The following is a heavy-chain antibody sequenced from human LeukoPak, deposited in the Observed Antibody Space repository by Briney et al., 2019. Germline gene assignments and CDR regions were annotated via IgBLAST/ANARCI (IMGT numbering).Heavy chain of an antibody. CDR2: IGGSGGST. CDR3: ANPRDRGYYFYFDY. CDR1: GFTFSSYA. V-gene: IGHV3-23*01. Sequence: PGGSLRLSCAASGFTFSSYAMSWVRQAPGKGLEWVSAIGGSGGSTYYADSVKGRFTISRDNSRNTLYLQMNSLRAEDTAVYYCANPRDRGYYFYFDYWGQGTLVTVSS. J-gene: IGHJ4*02. D-gene: IGHD3-22*01.